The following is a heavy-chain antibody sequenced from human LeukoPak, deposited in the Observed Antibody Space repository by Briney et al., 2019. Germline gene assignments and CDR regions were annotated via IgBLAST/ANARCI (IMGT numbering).Heavy chain of an antibody. D-gene: IGHD1-26*01. V-gene: IGHV4-59*08. Sequence: SETLSLTCTVSGGSISSYYWSWIRQPPGKGLEWIGYIYYSGSTNYNPSLKSRVTISVDTSKNQFSLKLSSVTAADTAVYYCARRRISGSYPKRRRSAFDIWGQGTMVTVSS. CDR3: ARRRISGSYPKRRRSAFDI. J-gene: IGHJ3*02. CDR1: GGSISSYY. CDR2: IYYSGST.